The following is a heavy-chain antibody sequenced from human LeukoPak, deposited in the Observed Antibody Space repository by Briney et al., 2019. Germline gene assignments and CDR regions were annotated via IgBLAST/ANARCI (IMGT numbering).Heavy chain of an antibody. J-gene: IGHJ3*02. V-gene: IGHV3-21*01. CDR1: GFTFSSYS. CDR3: ARGITIFGVVTHDAFDI. D-gene: IGHD3-3*01. CDR2: ISSSSSYI. Sequence: GGSLRLSCAASGFTFSSYSMNWVRQAPGKGLEWVSSISSSSSYIYYADSVKGRFTISRDNAKNSLYLQMNSLRAEDTAVYYCARGITIFGVVTHDAFDIWGQGTMVTVSS.